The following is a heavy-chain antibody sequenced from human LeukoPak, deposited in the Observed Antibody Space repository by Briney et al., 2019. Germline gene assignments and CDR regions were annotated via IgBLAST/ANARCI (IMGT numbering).Heavy chain of an antibody. V-gene: IGHV4-59*12. CDR3: ARDSSTRAFDI. J-gene: IGHJ3*02. CDR1: GDSISSYY. CDR2: ISYSGST. Sequence: SETLSLTCTVSGDSISSYYWSWIRQPPGKGLEWIGSISYSGSTNYSPSLKSRVTMSVDTSKNQFSLKLSPVTAADTAVYYCARDSSTRAFDIWGQGTMVTVSS. D-gene: IGHD6-13*01.